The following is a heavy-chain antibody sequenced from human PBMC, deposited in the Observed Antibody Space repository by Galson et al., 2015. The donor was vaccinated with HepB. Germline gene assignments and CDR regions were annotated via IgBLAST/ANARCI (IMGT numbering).Heavy chain of an antibody. V-gene: IGHV3-7*03. D-gene: IGHD3-3*01. CDR2: IKQDGSEK. CDR3: ARDYDFWSGDTYYYYGMDV. Sequence: SLRLSCAASRFTFSRSSMSWVRQAPGKGLEWVANIKQDGSEKYYVDSVKGRFTISRDNAKNSLYLQMNSLRAEDTAVYYCARDYDFWSGDTYYYYGMDVWGQGTTVIVSS. CDR1: RFTFSRSS. J-gene: IGHJ6*02.